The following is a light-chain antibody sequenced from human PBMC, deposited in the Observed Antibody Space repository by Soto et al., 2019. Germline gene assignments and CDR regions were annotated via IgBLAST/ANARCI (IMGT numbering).Light chain of an antibody. Sequence: QCAQNHRAPVSGSLGQSITISKNGTSSDVGSYNLVSWYQQHPGEAPKLMIYEVTKRPSGVSDRFSGSKSGNTASLTISGLQAEDEADYYCCSYASSSTPYVFGTGTKVTVL. J-gene: IGLJ1*01. CDR3: CSYASSSTPYV. CDR2: EVT. V-gene: IGLV2-23*02. CDR1: SSDVGSYNL.